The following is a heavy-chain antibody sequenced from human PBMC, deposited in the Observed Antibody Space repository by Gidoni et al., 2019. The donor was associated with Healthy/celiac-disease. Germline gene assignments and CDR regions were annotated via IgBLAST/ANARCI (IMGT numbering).Heavy chain of an antibody. V-gene: IGHV1-2*06. Sequence: QVQLVQSGAEVKKPGASVKVSCKSSGYTFTGYYMHWVRQAPGQGLEWMGRINPNSGGTNYAQKFQGRVTMTRDTSISTAYMELSRLRSDDTSVYYCAKGAELVRGAFDIWGQGTMVTVSS. CDR1: GYTFTGYY. CDR2: INPNSGGT. D-gene: IGHD6-13*01. CDR3: AKGAELVRGAFDI. J-gene: IGHJ3*02.